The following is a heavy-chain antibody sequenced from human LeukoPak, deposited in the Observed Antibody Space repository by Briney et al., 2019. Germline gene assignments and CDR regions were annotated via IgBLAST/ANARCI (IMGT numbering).Heavy chain of an antibody. CDR2: INPSGGST. D-gene: IGHD1-26*01. CDR1: GYTFTYYY. CDR3: ARKAGGSYRLDY. J-gene: IGHJ4*02. Sequence: ASVKVSCKASGYTFTYYYMHWVRQAPGQGLEWMGIINPSGGSTSYAQKFQGRVTMTRDTSTSTVYMGLSSLRSEDTAVYYCARKAGGSYRLDYWGQGTLVTVSS. V-gene: IGHV1-46*01.